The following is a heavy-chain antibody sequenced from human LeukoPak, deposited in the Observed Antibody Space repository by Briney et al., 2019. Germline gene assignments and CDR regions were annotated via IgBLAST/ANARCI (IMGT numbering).Heavy chain of an antibody. CDR3: ARGSSGWYDYHYYMDV. CDR1: GFTFSSYW. CDR2: IKQDGSEK. Sequence: GGSLRLSCAATGFTFSSYWMNWVRQAPGKGLERVANIKQDGSEKYYVDSVKGRFTISRDNAKNSLYLQMSSLRAEDTAVYYCARGSSGWYDYHYYMDVWGKGTTVTVSS. V-gene: IGHV3-7*01. J-gene: IGHJ6*03. D-gene: IGHD6-19*01.